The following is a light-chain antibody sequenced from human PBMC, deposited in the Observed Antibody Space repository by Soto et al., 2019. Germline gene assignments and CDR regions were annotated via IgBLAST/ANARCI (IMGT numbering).Light chain of an antibody. J-gene: IGLJ1*01. CDR2: DVS. CDR1: SSDVGGYNY. V-gene: IGLV2-14*01. CDR3: SSYTTSNTRQIV. Sequence: QSVLTQPASVSGSPGQSITISCTGPSSDVGGYNYVSWYQQHPGKAPKFIIYDVSNRPSGVSNRFSGSKSGNTASLTISGLQAEDEADYYCSSYTTSNTRQIVFGTGTKLTVL.